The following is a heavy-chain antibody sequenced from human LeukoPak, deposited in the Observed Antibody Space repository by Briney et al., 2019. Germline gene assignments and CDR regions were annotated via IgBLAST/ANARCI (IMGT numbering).Heavy chain of an antibody. CDR3: ARDPPRHVQVPCY. CDR2: IKQDGSEK. D-gene: IGHD5-24*01. CDR1: GFTFSSYW. J-gene: IGHJ4*02. Sequence: GGSLRLSCAASGFTFSSYWMNLVRQAPGKGLEWVANIKQDGSEKYYVDSVKGRFTISRDNSKNSLYLQMNSLRAEDTAVYYCARDPPRHVQVPCYWGQGTRVTVSS. V-gene: IGHV3-7*03.